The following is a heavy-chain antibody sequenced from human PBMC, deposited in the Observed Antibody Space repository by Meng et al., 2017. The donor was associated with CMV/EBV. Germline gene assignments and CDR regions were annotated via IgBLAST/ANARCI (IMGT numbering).Heavy chain of an antibody. V-gene: IGHV1-2*02. D-gene: IGHD1-26*01. CDR3: ARDRVVRIVGATTDWFDP. CDR2: INPNSGGT. J-gene: IGHJ5*02. Sequence: ASVKVSCKASGYTFTGYYMHWVRQAPGQGLEWMGWINPNSGGTNYAQKFQGRVTTTRDTSISTAYMELSRLRSDDTAVYYCARDRVVRIVGATTDWFDPWGQGTLVTVSS. CDR1: GYTFTGYY.